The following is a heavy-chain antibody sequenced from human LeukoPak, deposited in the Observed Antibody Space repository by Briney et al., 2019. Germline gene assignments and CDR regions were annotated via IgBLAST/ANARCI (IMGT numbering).Heavy chain of an antibody. CDR1: GGSFSGYY. CDR2: INHSGST. D-gene: IGHD3-10*01. V-gene: IGHV4-34*01. J-gene: IGHJ4*02. Sequence: SETLSLTCAVYGGSFSGYYWSWIRQPPGKGLEWIGEINHSGSTNYNPSLKSRVTISVDTSKNQFSLKLSSVTAADTAVYYCARQGPSEYGSGSYYFDYWGQGTLVTVSS. CDR3: ARQGPSEYGSGSYYFDY.